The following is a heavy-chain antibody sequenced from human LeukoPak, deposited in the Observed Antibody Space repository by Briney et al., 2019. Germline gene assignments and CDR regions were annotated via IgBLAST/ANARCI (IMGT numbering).Heavy chain of an antibody. CDR3: AKDDAWLRFGE. CDR1: GFTFSSYN. V-gene: IGHV3-48*01. J-gene: IGHJ4*02. CDR2: LSSSSSTI. Sequence: GGSLRLSCAASGFTFSSYNMNWVRQAPGKGLEWVSYLSSSSSTIYYADSVKGRFTISRDNSKNTLYLEVISLTAEDTAVYYCAKDDAWLRFGEWSQGTLVTVSS. D-gene: IGHD3-10*01.